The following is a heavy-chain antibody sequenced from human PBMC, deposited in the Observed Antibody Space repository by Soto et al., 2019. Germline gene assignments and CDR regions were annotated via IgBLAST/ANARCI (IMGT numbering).Heavy chain of an antibody. CDR1: GYSFTSYW. CDR3: ARRSYSSSWYGSVVRGLDNWFDP. CDR2: IYPGDSDT. Sequence: PGESLKISCKGSGYSFTSYWIGWVRQMPGEGLEWMGIIYPGDSDTRYSPSFQGQVTISADKSISTAYLQWSSLKASDTAMYYCARRSYSSSWYGSVVRGLDNWFDPWGQGTLVTVSS. D-gene: IGHD6-13*01. V-gene: IGHV5-51*01. J-gene: IGHJ5*02.